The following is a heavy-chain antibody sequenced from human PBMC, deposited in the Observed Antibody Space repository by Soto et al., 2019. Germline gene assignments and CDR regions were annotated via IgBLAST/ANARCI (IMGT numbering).Heavy chain of an antibody. CDR3: ARDDPSWNDAFDI. D-gene: IGHD1-1*01. Sequence: VGCLRISCAASGVSFSISSMNWVRQAPGKGLEWVSSISSSSSYIYYADSVKGRFTISRDNAKNSLYLQMNSLRAEDTAVYYCARDDPSWNDAFDIWGQGTMVTVSS. CDR2: ISSSSSYI. CDR1: GVSFSISS. V-gene: IGHV3-21*01. J-gene: IGHJ3*02.